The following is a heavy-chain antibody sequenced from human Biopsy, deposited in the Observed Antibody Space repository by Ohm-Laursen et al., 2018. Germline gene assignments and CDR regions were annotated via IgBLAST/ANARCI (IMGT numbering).Heavy chain of an antibody. J-gene: IGHJ2*01. Sequence: SLRLSCAASGFTFSVYAMHWVRQAPGKGLEWVSIIWYDGINEYYADSVKGRFTISRDDSKNTLYLQMNSLRVEDTAVFYCARDLRGHWFFDLWGRGTLVTVSS. CDR3: ARDLRGHWFFDL. CDR2: IWYDGINE. D-gene: IGHD5/OR15-5a*01. V-gene: IGHV3-33*01. CDR1: GFTFSVYA.